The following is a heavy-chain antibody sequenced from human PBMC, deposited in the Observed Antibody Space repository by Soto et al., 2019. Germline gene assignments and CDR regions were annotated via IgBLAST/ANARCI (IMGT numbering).Heavy chain of an antibody. Sequence: ASVKVSCKASGYTFTSYGISWVRQAPGQGLEWMGWISAYNGNTNYAQKLQGRVTMTTDTSTSTAYMELRSLRSDDTAVYYCARDPLRGPNLKYGMDVWGQGTTVTVSS. J-gene: IGHJ6*02. V-gene: IGHV1-18*01. CDR3: ARDPLRGPNLKYGMDV. D-gene: IGHD7-27*01. CDR2: ISAYNGNT. CDR1: GYTFTSYG.